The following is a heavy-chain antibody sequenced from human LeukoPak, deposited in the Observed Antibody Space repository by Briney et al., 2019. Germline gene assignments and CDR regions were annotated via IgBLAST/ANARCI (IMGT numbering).Heavy chain of an antibody. CDR2: ISAYNGNT. CDR1: GYTFTSYG. D-gene: IGHD3-10*01. Sequence: ASVKVSCKASGYTFTSYGISWVRQAPGQGLEWMGWISAYNGNTNYAQKLQGRVTMTRNTSISTAYMELSSLRSEDTAVYYCARGVLYGSGSYGNYWGQGTLVTVSS. J-gene: IGHJ4*02. CDR3: ARGVLYGSGSYGNY. V-gene: IGHV1-18*01.